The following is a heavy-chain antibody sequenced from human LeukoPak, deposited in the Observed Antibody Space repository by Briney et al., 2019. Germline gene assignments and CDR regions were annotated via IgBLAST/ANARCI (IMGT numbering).Heavy chain of an antibody. J-gene: IGHJ4*02. V-gene: IGHV3-7*01. Sequence: GGSLRFSCAASGFTFSSYSMNWVRQAPGKGLEWVANIKQAGSENSYVDSVKGRFTISRDNAKNSLYLQINSLRAEDTAVYYCARVRGDYYLDYWGQGTLVTVSP. D-gene: IGHD3-16*01. CDR1: GFTFSSYS. CDR3: ARVRGDYYLDY. CDR2: IKQAGSEN.